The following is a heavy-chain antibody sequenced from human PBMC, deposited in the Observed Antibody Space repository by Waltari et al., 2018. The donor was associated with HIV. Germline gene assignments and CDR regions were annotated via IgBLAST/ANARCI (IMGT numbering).Heavy chain of an antibody. D-gene: IGHD3-22*01. V-gene: IGHV3-23*01. CDR3: AKDRERYTMIVVVHGGYFDY. CDR1: GFTFSSYA. J-gene: IGHJ4*02. Sequence: EVQLLESRGGLVQPGGSLRLSCAASGFTFSSYAMSWVRQAPGKGLEWVSAISGSGGSTYYADSVKGRFTISRDNSKNTLYLQMNSLRAEDTAVYYCAKDRERYTMIVVVHGGYFDYWGQGTLVTVSS. CDR2: ISGSGGST.